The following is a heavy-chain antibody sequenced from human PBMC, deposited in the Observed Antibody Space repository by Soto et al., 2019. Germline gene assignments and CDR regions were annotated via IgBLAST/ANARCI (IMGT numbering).Heavy chain of an antibody. CDR1: GFTFSSYA. CDR2: ITGSGGYT. J-gene: IGHJ4*02. V-gene: IGHV3-23*01. CDR3: ANLLPITIFGVVTREHDY. Sequence: PGGSLRLSCAASGFTFSSYAMSWVRQAPGKGLEWVSAITGSGGYTCYADSVKGRFTISRDNSKNTLYLQVNSLRAEDTDVFYCANLLPITIFGVVTREHDYWGQGTLVTVSS. D-gene: IGHD3-3*01.